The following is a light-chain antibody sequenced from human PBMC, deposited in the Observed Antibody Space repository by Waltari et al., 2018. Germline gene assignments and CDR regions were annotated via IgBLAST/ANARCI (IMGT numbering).Light chain of an antibody. CDR3: QQYYTTPRT. Sequence: DIVMPQSPDSLAVSLGERATINSKSSQSVLYSSNNKNYLAWYQQKPGQPPKLLIYWASTRESGVPDRFSGSESGTDFTLTISSLQAEDVAVYYCQQYYTTPRTFGQGTKVEIK. J-gene: IGKJ1*01. CDR1: QSVLYSSNNKNY. V-gene: IGKV4-1*01. CDR2: WAS.